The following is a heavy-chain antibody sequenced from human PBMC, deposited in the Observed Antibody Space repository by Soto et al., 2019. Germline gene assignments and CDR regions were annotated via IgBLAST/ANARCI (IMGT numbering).Heavy chain of an antibody. J-gene: IGHJ4*01. V-gene: IGHV3-33*01. CDR2: IWYDGSNK. D-gene: IGHD2-8*01. CDR1: GFTFSSYG. CDR3: ARDQGMVYSLDY. Sequence: LRLSCAASGFTFSSYGMHWVRQAPGKGLEWVAVIWYDGSNKYYADSVKGRFTISRDNSKNTLYLQMNSLRAEDTAVYYCARDQGMVYSLDYWGHGTLVTVSS.